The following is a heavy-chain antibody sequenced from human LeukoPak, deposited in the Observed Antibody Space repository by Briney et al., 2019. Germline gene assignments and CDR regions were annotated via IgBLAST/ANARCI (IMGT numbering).Heavy chain of an antibody. Sequence: SETLSLTCTVSGGSISSYYWSWIRQPPGKGLEWIGFIYDSGTTNYNSSLKGRVTISVDTSKNQFSLKLSSVTAADTAVYYCARGGIIVGVDYWGLGTLVTVSS. J-gene: IGHJ4*02. CDR2: IYDSGTT. CDR3: ARGGIIVGVDY. CDR1: GGSISSYY. V-gene: IGHV4-59*01. D-gene: IGHD1-26*01.